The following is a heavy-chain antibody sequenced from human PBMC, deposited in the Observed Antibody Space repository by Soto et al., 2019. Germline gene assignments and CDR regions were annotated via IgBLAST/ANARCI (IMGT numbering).Heavy chain of an antibody. CDR3: ANFPSPYYYDSSGYTAPDRFDY. Sequence: GGSLRLSCAASGFTFSSYAMSWVRQAPGKGLEWVSAISGSGGSTYYADSVKGRFTISRDNSKNTLYLQMNSLRAEDTAVYYSANFPSPYYYDSSGYTAPDRFDYWGQGTLVTVSS. D-gene: IGHD3-22*01. V-gene: IGHV3-23*01. CDR2: ISGSGGST. CDR1: GFTFSSYA. J-gene: IGHJ4*02.